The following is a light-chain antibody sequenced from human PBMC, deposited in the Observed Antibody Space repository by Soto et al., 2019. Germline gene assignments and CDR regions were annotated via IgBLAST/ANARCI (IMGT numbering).Light chain of an antibody. Sequence: ETVLTQSPATLSVSPGETATLSCTTSQGLNRNLAWYQQKLGQAPRVLIYGASTRAAGIPARFSGGGSGTEFILTISSLQSEDFAVYYCHEYNTWPWTFGQGTKVEIK. V-gene: IGKV3-15*01. CDR2: GAS. J-gene: IGKJ1*01. CDR1: QGLNRN. CDR3: HEYNTWPWT.